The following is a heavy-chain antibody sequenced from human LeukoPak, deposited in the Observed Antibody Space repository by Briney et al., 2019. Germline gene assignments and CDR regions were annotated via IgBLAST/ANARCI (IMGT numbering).Heavy chain of an antibody. J-gene: IGHJ4*02. CDR1: GGSISSGTYY. D-gene: IGHD3-16*01. CDR2: IYTSGST. CDR3: ARVLGGGNGRDY. Sequence: SQTLSLTCTVSGGSISSGTYYWNWLRQPAGKGLEWIGRIYTSGSTNYNPSLKSRFTITVDKSKTPFSLNLSSVTAADTAVYYCARVLGGGNGRDYWGQGTLVTVSS. V-gene: IGHV4-61*02.